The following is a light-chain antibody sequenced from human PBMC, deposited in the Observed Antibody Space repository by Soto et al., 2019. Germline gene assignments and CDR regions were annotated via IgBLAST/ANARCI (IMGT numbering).Light chain of an antibody. J-gene: IGKJ1*01. CDR3: QKYNSAPRT. CDR1: QGISNY. V-gene: IGKV1-27*01. Sequence: DIPMTQSPSSLSASVGDRVTITCRASQGISNYLAWYQQKPGKVPKLLIYAASTLQSEIPSRFSGSGSGTDFTLTISSLQAEDVATYYCQKYNSAPRTFGQGTKLEIK. CDR2: AAS.